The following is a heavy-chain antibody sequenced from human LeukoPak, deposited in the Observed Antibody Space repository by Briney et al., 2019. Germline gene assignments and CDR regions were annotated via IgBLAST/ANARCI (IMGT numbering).Heavy chain of an antibody. D-gene: IGHD3-22*01. Sequence: SETLSLTCTVSNDSFSNYYWTWLRQSPGKALEWIGYVYYSDKTHYNPSLKSRVTISVDTSKNQFSLKLSSVTAADTAVYYCARYYDSSGGHFDYWGQGTLVTVSS. CDR3: ARYYDSSGGHFDY. CDR1: NDSFSNYY. J-gene: IGHJ4*02. V-gene: IGHV4-59*01. CDR2: VYYSDKT.